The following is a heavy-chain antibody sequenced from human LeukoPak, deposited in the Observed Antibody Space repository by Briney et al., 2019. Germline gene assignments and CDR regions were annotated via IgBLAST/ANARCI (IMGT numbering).Heavy chain of an antibody. CDR2: INHSGST. CDR3: ARGEQLDIVATMGWFDP. CDR1: GGSFSGYY. D-gene: IGHD5-12*01. V-gene: IGHV4-34*01. J-gene: IGHJ5*02. Sequence: PSETLSLTCAVYGGSFSGYYWSWIRQPPGKGLEWIGEINHSGSTNYNPSLKSRVTISVDTSKNQFSLKLSSVTAADTAVYHCARGEQLDIVATMGWFDPWGQGTLVTVSS.